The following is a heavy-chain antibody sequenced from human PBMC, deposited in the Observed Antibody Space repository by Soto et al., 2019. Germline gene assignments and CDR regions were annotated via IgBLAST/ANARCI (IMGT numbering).Heavy chain of an antibody. V-gene: IGHV4-39*01. D-gene: IGHD3-9*01. CDR2: IYYRGNT. CDR3: ARLEGLATISYYFDF. Sequence: QLQLQESGPGLVKPSETLSLTCSVSGDSINSDKYYWGWIRQPPGKGLEWIGSIYYRGNTYYTPYLQTRVTISLDKYKSQFSLKLSSVTAADSSVYFGARLEGLATISYYFDFWGQGALVTVSS. J-gene: IGHJ4*02. CDR1: GDSINSDKYY.